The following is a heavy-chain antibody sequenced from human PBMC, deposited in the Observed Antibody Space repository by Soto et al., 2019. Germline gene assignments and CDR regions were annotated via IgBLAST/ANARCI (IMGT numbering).Heavy chain of an antibody. CDR3: ARDMYPYGM. CDR2: MSGRGRYI. V-gene: IGHV3-21*01. D-gene: IGHD2-2*01. J-gene: IGHJ6*01. CDR1: RLPCSSYS. Sequence: GGYLGLSSAAFRLPCSSYSVNWVGQAPGKWLEWVAYMSGRGRYIYYADSVQGRFTISRDNAKNSLSLQMNSLRAVYTAVYYCARDMYPYGM.